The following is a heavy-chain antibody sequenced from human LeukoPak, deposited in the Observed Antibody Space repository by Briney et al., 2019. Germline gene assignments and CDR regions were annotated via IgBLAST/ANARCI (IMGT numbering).Heavy chain of an antibody. J-gene: IGHJ4*02. D-gene: IGHD4-17*01. CDR3: ARGHSTERTQYFFDF. CDR2: IIPIFGTA. CDR1: GGTFSSYA. Sequence: EASVKVSCKASGGTFSSYAISWVRQAPGQGLEWMGGIIPIFGTANYAQKFQGRVTMTADTSTNTAYMELGSLTSDDTAVYYCARGHSTERTQYFFDFWGQGTLVTVSS. V-gene: IGHV1-69*06.